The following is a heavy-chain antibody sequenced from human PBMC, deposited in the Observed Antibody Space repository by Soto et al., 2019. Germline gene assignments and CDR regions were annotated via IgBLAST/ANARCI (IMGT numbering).Heavy chain of an antibody. J-gene: IGHJ4*02. CDR3: ARGSGIVALPGELEDVNYDY. CDR1: GQSFSGHS. V-gene: IGHV4-34*01. Sequence: QAQLQQWGAGLVKPSETLSLSCAVYGQSFSGHSWAWIRQPPGKGLEWIGEINESGSTYYNPSLKSRVTISPDTSKNQFSLKLSSVSAADTAAYFCARGSGIVALPGELEDVNYDYWGQGTLVNVSS. CDR2: INESGST. D-gene: IGHD1-1*01.